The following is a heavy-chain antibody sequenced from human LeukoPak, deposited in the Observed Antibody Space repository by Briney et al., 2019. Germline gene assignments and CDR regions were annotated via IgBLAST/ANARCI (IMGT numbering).Heavy chain of an antibody. Sequence: GGSLRLSCAASGFTFSSYEMNWVRQAPGKGLEWVSYISSSGSTIYYADSVKGRFTISKDNAKNSLYLQMNSLRAEDTAVYYCARDMTTVTTPGSDYYYGTDVWGQGTTVTVSS. CDR2: ISSSGSTI. CDR1: GFTFSSYE. D-gene: IGHD4-17*01. CDR3: ARDMTTVTTPGSDYYYGTDV. V-gene: IGHV3-48*03. J-gene: IGHJ6*02.